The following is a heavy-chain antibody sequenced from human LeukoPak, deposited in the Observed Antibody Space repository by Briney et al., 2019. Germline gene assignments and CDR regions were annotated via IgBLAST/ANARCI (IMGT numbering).Heavy chain of an antibody. J-gene: IGHJ4*02. CDR3: ARWDSSSSFDY. Sequence: SETLSLTCTVSGASISSGSYYWSWIRQPAGKGLEWIGRIYTSGSTNYNPSLKSRVTISVDTSKNQFSLKLSSVTAADTAVYYCARWDSSSSFDYWGQGTLVTVSS. CDR2: IYTSGST. V-gene: IGHV4-61*02. D-gene: IGHD6-6*01. CDR1: GASISSGSYY.